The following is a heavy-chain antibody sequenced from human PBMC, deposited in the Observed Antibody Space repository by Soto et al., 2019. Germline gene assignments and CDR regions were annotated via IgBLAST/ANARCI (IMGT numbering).Heavy chain of an antibody. CDR3: GREGGTGTGSLDV. D-gene: IGHD1-1*01. Sequence: QVGLQETGPGLVKPSQTLSLTCAVSGDSISGSDFYWDWIRQSPGKGLEWIGYIHYSGTTYYNPSLKSLVTFSVDTSKNQYSLSLSSVTAAATAVYYCGREGGTGTGSLDVWGRGTMVIVSS. CDR2: IHYSGTT. V-gene: IGHV4-30-4*01. CDR1: GDSISGSDFY. J-gene: IGHJ3*01.